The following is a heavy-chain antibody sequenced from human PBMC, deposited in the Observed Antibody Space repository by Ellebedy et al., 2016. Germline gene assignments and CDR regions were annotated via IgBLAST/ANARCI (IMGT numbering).Heavy chain of an antibody. J-gene: IGHJ4*02. D-gene: IGHD3-22*01. Sequence: SETLSLTCTVSGGSISSGGYYWSWIRQHPGKGLEWIGYIYYSGSTYYNPSLKTRVTISVDTSKNQFSLKLSSVTAADTAVYYCARGERWRLFAYYFDYWGQGTLVTVSS. V-gene: IGHV4-31*03. CDR2: IYYSGST. CDR3: ARGERWRLFAYYFDY. CDR1: GGSISSGGYY.